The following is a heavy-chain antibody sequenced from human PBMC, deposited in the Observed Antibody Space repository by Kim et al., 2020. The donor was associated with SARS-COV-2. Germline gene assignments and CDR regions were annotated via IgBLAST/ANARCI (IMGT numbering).Heavy chain of an antibody. Sequence: GGSLRLSCAASGFTFSSYGMHWVRQAPGKGLEWVAVISYDGSNKYYADSVKGRFTISRDNSKNTLYLQMNSLRAEDTAVYYCAKVLRRWGLGFGASLDYWGQGTLVTVSS. CDR3: AKVLRRWGLGFGASLDY. CDR1: GFTFSSYG. D-gene: IGHD3-10*01. CDR2: ISYDGSNK. V-gene: IGHV3-30*18. J-gene: IGHJ4*02.